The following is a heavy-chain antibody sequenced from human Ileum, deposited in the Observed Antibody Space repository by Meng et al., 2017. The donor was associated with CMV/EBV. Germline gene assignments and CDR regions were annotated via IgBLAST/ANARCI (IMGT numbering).Heavy chain of an antibody. CDR1: GGSISSYY. CDR2: IYYSGST. D-gene: IGHD1-26*01. V-gene: IGHV4-59*01. J-gene: IGHJ5*02. Sequence: GSLRLSCTVSGGSISSYYWSWIRQPPGKGLEWIGYIYYSGSTNYNPSLKSRVTISVDTSKNQFSLKLSSVTAADTAVYYCAREGVVGAPSWFDPWGQGTLVTVSS. CDR3: AREGVVGAPSWFDP.